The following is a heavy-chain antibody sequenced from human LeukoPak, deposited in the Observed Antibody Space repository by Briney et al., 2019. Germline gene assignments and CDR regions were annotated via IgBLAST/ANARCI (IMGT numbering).Heavy chain of an antibody. CDR1: GYSFTNYW. Sequence: GESLKISCKGSGYSFTNYWIGWVRQMPGQGLEWMGIIYPGDSDTRYSPSFQGQVTISADKSIRTAYLQWSSLKASDTAMYYCARSQSGYCSNGVCYSDYWGQGTLVTVSS. CDR2: IYPGDSDT. CDR3: ARSQSGYCSNGVCYSDY. V-gene: IGHV5-51*01. D-gene: IGHD2-8*01. J-gene: IGHJ4*02.